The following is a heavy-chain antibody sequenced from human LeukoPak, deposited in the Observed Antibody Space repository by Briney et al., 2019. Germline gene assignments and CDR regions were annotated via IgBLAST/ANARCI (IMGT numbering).Heavy chain of an antibody. D-gene: IGHD3-22*01. CDR1: GYTFTSYG. V-gene: IGHV1-18*01. J-gene: IGHJ6*02. Sequence: ASVKVSCKASGYTFTSYGISWVRQAPGQGLEWMGWISAYNGNTNYAQKLQGRVTMTTDTSTSIAYMELRSLRSDDTAVYYCARDSVTYYYDSSGYYRYYYYGMDVWGQGTTVTVSS. CDR3: ARDSVTYYYDSSGYYRYYYYGMDV. CDR2: ISAYNGNT.